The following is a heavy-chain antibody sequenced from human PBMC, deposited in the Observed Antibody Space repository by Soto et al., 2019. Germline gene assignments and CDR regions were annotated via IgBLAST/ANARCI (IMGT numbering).Heavy chain of an antibody. CDR2: ISEGGGTP. Sequence: GGSLRLSCAASGFTFRSYALSWVRQAPGKGLDWVSTISEGGGTPFYADSVKGRFTIPRDNSKNTLFLQMNSLTAEDTAVYYCAKRAPYYFDLWGRGALVTVSS. J-gene: IGHJ2*01. CDR3: AKRAPYYFDL. CDR1: GFTFRSYA. V-gene: IGHV3-23*01.